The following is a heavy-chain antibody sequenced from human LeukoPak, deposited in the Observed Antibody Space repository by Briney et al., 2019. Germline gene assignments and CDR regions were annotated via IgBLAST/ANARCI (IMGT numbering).Heavy chain of an antibody. D-gene: IGHD6-13*01. CDR3: ARSRGYFDY. J-gene: IGHJ4*02. V-gene: IGHV4-59*01. CDR1: GGSISSYY. Sequence: PSETLSLTCTVSGGSISSYYWSWIRQPPGKGLEWVGYIYYSGSTNYNPSLKSLLTISVATSKNQFSLNLNPVTAADTALYYCARSRGYFDYWGQGTLVTVSS. CDR2: IYYSGST.